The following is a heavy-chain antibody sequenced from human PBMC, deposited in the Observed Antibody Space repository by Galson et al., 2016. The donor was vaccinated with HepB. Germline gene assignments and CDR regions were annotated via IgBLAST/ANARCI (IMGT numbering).Heavy chain of an antibody. CDR1: GGSINNGNSY. Sequence: TLSLTCTVSGGSINNGNSYWTWIRQHPGKGLEWIGYIYYSGTTYYNPSLKSRVNMSIDISKNQFSLNLNSVTAADTAVYYCVRDSPLRYSNYVSWFDPWGQGTLVTVSS. D-gene: IGHD4-11*01. J-gene: IGHJ5*02. V-gene: IGHV4-31*03. CDR3: VRDSPLRYSNYVSWFDP. CDR2: IYYSGTT.